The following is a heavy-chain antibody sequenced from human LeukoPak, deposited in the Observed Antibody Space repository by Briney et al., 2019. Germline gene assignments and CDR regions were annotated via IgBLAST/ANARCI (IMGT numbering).Heavy chain of an antibody. V-gene: IGHV3-7*01. Sequence: GGSLRLSYAVSGFTFSGFWMSWSRQAPGKGLEWVANIKQDGSEKYYVDSVKGRFTISRDNAKDSLYLQMNNLRVEDTAVYFCARGQRLGSWGQGTLVIVSS. CDR3: ARGQRLGS. D-gene: IGHD3-9*01. CDR2: IKQDGSEK. J-gene: IGHJ4*02. CDR1: GFTFSGFW.